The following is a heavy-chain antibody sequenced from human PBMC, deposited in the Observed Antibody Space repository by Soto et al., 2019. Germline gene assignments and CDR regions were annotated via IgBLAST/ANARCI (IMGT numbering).Heavy chain of an antibody. CDR2: IYPGDSDT. V-gene: IGHV5-51*01. D-gene: IGHD3-10*01. J-gene: IGHJ6*02. Sequence: PGESLKFSCKGSGYSFTSYWIGWVRQMPGKGLEWMGIIYPGDSDTRYSPSFQGQVTISADKSISTAYLQWSSLKASDTAMYYCAGGGVRGVITRTRDYYGMDVWGQGTTVNVSS. CDR1: GYSFTSYW. CDR3: AGGGVRGVITRTRDYYGMDV.